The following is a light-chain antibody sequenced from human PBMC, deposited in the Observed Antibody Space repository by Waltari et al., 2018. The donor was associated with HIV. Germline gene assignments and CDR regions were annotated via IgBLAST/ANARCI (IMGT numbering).Light chain of an antibody. CDR3: SSFTTSNTLL. Sequence: QSALTQPASVSGSPGQSITVSCTGPSRDIGSYHYVSWYQQTPGTAPKLVIYEVNTRPSGISNRFSGSKSGTTASLTISGLQTEDEAHYYCSSFTTSNTLLFGGGTKVTVL. CDR2: EVN. CDR1: SRDIGSYHY. J-gene: IGLJ2*01. V-gene: IGLV2-14*01.